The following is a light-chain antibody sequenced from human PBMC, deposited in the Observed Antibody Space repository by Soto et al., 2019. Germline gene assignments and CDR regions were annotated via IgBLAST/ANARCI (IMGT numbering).Light chain of an antibody. CDR1: SSDVGGYHY. CDR3: CSYAGSYTYYV. V-gene: IGLV2-11*01. J-gene: IGLJ1*01. Sequence: QSALTQPRSVSGSPGQSVTLSCTGTSSDVGGYHYVSWYQHHPGKAPKIIIYDVNKRPSGVPDRFSGSKSGNTASLTISGLQTEDEADYYCCSYAGSYTYYVFGTGTKLTVL. CDR2: DVN.